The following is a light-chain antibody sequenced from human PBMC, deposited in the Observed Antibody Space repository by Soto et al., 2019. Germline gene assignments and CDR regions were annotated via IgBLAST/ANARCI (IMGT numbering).Light chain of an antibody. J-gene: IGKJ1*01. CDR3: QHYGSSSWT. Sequence: EIVLTQSPGTLSLSPGERATLSCRASQSVTNYLAWYHQKPGQAPRLPIYGASCRAAGIPDRFSGSGSGTDFTLTIGRLEPEDFAVFYWQHYGSSSWTFGQGTKVEIK. CDR1: QSVTNY. V-gene: IGKV3-20*01. CDR2: GAS.